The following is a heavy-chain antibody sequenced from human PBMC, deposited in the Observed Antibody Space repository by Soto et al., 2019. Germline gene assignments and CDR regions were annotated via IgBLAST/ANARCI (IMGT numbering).Heavy chain of an antibody. CDR3: ARRNEYSTSRWFDP. Sequence: SETLSLTCTVSGGSISSSNYYWGWIRQPPGKGLEWIGSIYYSGSTNYNPSLKSRVTISVDTSKNQFSLKLSSVTAADTAVYYCARRNEYSTSRWFDPWGQGTLVTVSS. J-gene: IGHJ5*02. D-gene: IGHD6-6*01. CDR1: GGSISSSNYY. V-gene: IGHV4-39*01. CDR2: IYYSGST.